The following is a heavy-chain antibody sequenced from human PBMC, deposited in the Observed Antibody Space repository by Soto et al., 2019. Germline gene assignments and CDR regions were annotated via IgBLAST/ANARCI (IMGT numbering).Heavy chain of an antibody. J-gene: IGHJ4*02. Sequence: SETLSLTCAVSGYSISSSNWWGWIRQPPGKGLEWIGYIYYSGTTYYNPSLKSRVTMSVDTSKNQFSLKLTSVAAVDTAVYYCARREIQGPIDYWGQGTLVTVS. CDR1: GYSISSSNW. D-gene: IGHD1-26*01. V-gene: IGHV4-28*01. CDR2: IYYSGTT. CDR3: ARREIQGPIDY.